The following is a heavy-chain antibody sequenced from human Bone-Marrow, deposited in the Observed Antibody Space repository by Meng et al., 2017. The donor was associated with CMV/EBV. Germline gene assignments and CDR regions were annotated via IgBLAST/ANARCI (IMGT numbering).Heavy chain of an antibody. CDR1: GFTFSSYA. D-gene: IGHD3-3*01. CDR3: AKNGPQILEWFRDYFDY. J-gene: IGHJ4*02. Sequence: GESLKISCAASGFTFSSYAMHWVRQAPGKGLEWVAVISYDGGNKYYADSVKGRFTISRDNSKNTLYLQMNSLRAEDTAVYYCAKNGPQILEWFRDYFDYWGQGTLVTVSS. V-gene: IGHV3-30-3*02. CDR2: ISYDGGNK.